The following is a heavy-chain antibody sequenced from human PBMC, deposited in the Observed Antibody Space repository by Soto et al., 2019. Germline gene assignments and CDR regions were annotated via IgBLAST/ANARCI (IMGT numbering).Heavy chain of an antibody. CDR1: GFTFSSYA. CDR3: AKHRSSWYVGGMDV. J-gene: IGHJ6*02. V-gene: IGHV3-23*01. Sequence: EVQLLESGGGLVQPGGSLRLSCAASGFTFSSYAMSWVRQAPGKGLEWVSAISGSGGSTYYADSVKGRFTISRDNSKNTLYLQMNSLRAEDTAVSYCAKHRSSWYVGGMDVWGQGTTVTVSS. CDR2: ISGSGGST. D-gene: IGHD6-13*01.